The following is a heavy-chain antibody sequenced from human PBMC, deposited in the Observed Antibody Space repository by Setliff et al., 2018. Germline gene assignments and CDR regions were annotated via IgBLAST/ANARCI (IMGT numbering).Heavy chain of an antibody. CDR1: GLPVSGNY. CDR2: ISGSGGST. Sequence: GSLRLSCAASGLPVSGNYMSWVRQAPGKGLEWVSGISGSGGSTNYADSVKGRFTISRDNSKNTLYLQMSSLRAEDTAMYYCARGHTIGALLRHFDCWGQGTLVTVSS. V-gene: IGHV3-23*01. J-gene: IGHJ4*02. D-gene: IGHD1-1*01. CDR3: ARGHTIGALLRHFDC.